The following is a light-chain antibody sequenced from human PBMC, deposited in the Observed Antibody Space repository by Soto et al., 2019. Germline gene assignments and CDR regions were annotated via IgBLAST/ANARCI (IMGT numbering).Light chain of an antibody. J-gene: IGKJ5*01. CDR3: QQYGSSPRIT. V-gene: IGKV3-20*01. CDR1: QSVSSSY. CDR2: GAS. Sequence: EIVLTQSPGTLSLSPGERATLSCRASQSVSSSYLAWYQQKPGQAPRLLIYGASSRATGIPDRFSGSGSGTDFTLTTSRLEPEDFAVYYCQQYGSSPRITCGQGTRLEIK.